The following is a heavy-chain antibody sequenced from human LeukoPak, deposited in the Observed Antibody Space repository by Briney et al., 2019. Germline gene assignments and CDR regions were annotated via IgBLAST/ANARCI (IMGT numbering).Heavy chain of an antibody. Sequence: GASVKVSCKASGYTFTGYYMHWVRQAPGQGLEWMGWINPNSGGTNYAQKFQGRVTMTRDTSISTAYMELSRLRSDDTAVYYCARDSLIPGTTIGFDPWGQGTLVTVSS. CDR2: INPNSGGT. V-gene: IGHV1-2*02. D-gene: IGHD1-7*01. CDR1: GYTFTGYY. CDR3: ARDSLIPGTTIGFDP. J-gene: IGHJ5*02.